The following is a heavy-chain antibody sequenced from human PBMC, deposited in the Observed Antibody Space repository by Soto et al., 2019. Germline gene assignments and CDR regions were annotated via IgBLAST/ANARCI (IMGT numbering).Heavy chain of an antibody. D-gene: IGHD2-2*03. CDR2: MNPNSGNT. Sequence: ASVKVSCKASGYTFTSYDINWVRQATGQGLEWMGWMNPNSGNTGYAQKFQDRVTMTRNTSISTAYMELSSLRSEDTAVYYCARGGTGYCSSTSCYVGYYYYYMDVWGKGTTVTVSS. CDR3: ARGGTGYCSSTSCYVGYYYYYMDV. CDR1: GYTFTSYD. V-gene: IGHV1-8*01. J-gene: IGHJ6*03.